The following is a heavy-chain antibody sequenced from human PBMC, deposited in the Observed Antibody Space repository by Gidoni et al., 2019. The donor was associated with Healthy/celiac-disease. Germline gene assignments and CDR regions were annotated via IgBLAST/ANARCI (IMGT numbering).Heavy chain of an antibody. D-gene: IGHD2-8*01. J-gene: IGHJ3*02. CDR2: ISSSGSTI. Sequence: LEWVSYISSSGSTIYYADSVKGRFTISRDNAKNSLYLQMNSLRAEDTAVYYCARGGPIVLMVYAIPGDDAFDIWGQGTMVTVSS. V-gene: IGHV3-48*03. CDR3: ARGGPIVLMVYAIPGDDAFDI.